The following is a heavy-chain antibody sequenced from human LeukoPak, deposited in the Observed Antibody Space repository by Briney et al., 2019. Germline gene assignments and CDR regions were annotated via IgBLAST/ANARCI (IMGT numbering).Heavy chain of an antibody. J-gene: IGHJ4*02. CDR1: GGSISSYY. D-gene: IGHD3-22*01. Sequence: SETLSLTCTVSGGSISSYYWSWIRQPPGKGLEWIGYIYYSGSTNYNPSLKNRVTISVDTSKNQFSLKLSSVTAADTAVYYCASRYYYDSSGYRYWGQGTLVTVSS. V-gene: IGHV4-59*01. CDR3: ASRYYYDSSGYRY. CDR2: IYYSGST.